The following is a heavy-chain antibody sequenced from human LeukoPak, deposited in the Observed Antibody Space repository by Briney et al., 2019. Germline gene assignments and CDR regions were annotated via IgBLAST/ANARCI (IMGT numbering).Heavy chain of an antibody. CDR1: GFTFSSYA. V-gene: IGHV3-30-3*01. CDR2: ISYDGSNK. Sequence: PGRSLRLSCAASGFTFSSYAMHWVRQAPGKGLEWVAVISYDGSNKYYADSVKGRFTISRDNSKNTLYLQMNSLRAEDTAVYYCTRELQLALLFDYWGQGILVTVSS. D-gene: IGHD6-13*01. J-gene: IGHJ4*02. CDR3: TRELQLALLFDY.